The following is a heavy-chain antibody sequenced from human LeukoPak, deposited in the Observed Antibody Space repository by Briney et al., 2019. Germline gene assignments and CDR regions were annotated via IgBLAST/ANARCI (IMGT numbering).Heavy chain of an antibody. D-gene: IGHD2-15*01. CDR1: GGTFSSYA. CDR3: ARDLPDIVVVVAATSGFDY. CDR2: IIPILGIA. Sequence: ASVKVSCKVSGGTFSSYAISWVRQAPGQGLEWMGRIIPILGIANYAQKFQGRVTITADKSTSTAYMELSSLRSEDTAVYYCARDLPDIVVVVAATSGFDYWGQGTLVTVSS. V-gene: IGHV1-69*04. J-gene: IGHJ4*02.